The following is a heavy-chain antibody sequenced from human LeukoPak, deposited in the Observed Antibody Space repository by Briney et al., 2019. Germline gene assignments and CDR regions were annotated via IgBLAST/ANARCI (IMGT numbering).Heavy chain of an antibody. Sequence: GGSLRLSCAASGFTFSSYAMHWVRQAPGKGLEWVAVISYDGSNKYYADSVKGRFTISRDNSKNTLYLQMNSLRAEDTAVYYCARGTGIAVAGIDYWGQGTLVTVPS. J-gene: IGHJ4*02. CDR2: ISYDGSNK. V-gene: IGHV3-30-3*01. CDR3: ARGTGIAVAGIDY. D-gene: IGHD6-19*01. CDR1: GFTFSSYA.